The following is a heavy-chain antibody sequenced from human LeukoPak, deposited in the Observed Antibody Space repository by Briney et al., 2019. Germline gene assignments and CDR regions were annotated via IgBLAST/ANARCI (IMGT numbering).Heavy chain of an antibody. CDR3: ARQQGQWLAHFDY. V-gene: IGHV4-59*08. Sequence: SETLSLTCTVSGASIRTYYWSWIRQSPGQGLEWIGYIYYSGDTMYNPSLKSRVTMSVETSKSQFSLKLSSVTAADTAVYYCARQQGQWLAHFDYWGQGTLVTVSS. D-gene: IGHD6-19*01. CDR1: GASIRTYY. J-gene: IGHJ4*02. CDR2: IYYSGDT.